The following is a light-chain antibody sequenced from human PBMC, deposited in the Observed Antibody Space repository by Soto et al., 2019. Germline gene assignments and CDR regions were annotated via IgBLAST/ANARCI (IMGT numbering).Light chain of an antibody. V-gene: IGKV3-11*01. CDR3: QQRSNWPSIT. CDR2: DAS. Sequence: EIFLTQSPATLSVSPGERATLSCRASQSVSSYLAWYQQKPGQAPRLLIYDASNRATGIPARFSGSGSGTDFTLTINSLEPEDFAVYYCQQRSNWPSITFGQGTRLEIK. J-gene: IGKJ5*01. CDR1: QSVSSY.